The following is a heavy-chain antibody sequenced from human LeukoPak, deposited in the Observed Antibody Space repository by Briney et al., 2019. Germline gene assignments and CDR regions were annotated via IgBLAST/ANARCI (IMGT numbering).Heavy chain of an antibody. CDR2: MNPNSGNT. D-gene: IGHD6-19*01. CDR1: GYIFTTYD. CDR3: ARGRLAVDYYYYGMDV. V-gene: IGHV1-8*01. J-gene: IGHJ6*02. Sequence: GASVKVSCMASGYIFTTYDINWVRQATGQGLEWMGWMNPNSGNTGYAQKFQGRVTMTRNTSISTAYMELSSLRSEDTAVYYCARGRLAVDYYYYGMDVWGQGTTVTVSS.